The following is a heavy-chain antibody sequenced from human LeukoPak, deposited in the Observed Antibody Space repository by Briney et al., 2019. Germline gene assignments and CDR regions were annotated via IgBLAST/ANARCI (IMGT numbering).Heavy chain of an antibody. CDR3: ARVILRSWGSSTSCLGFDP. CDR1: GGSISSSGYY. Sequence: PSETLSLTCKVSGGSISSSGYYWGWIRQPPGKGLEWIGSIYYSGSTYYSPSLKSRVTISVDTSKNQFSLKLSSVTAADTAVYYCARVILRSWGSSTSCLGFDPWGQGTLVTVS. CDR2: IYYSGST. D-gene: IGHD2-2*01. J-gene: IGHJ5*02. V-gene: IGHV4-39*07.